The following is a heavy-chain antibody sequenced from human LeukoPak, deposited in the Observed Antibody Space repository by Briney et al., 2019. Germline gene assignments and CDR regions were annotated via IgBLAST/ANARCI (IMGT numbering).Heavy chain of an antibody. V-gene: IGHV3-7*01. D-gene: IGHD6-6*01. CDR2: IKEDGSEK. CDR3: ARDEFRPLGY. Sequence: GGSLRLSCAASGFSFSNYWMSWVRQAPGNGLEWVANIKEDGSEKYYVDSVKGRFTISRDNAKNSLYLQMNGLRAEDTALYYCARDEFRPLGYWGQGTLVTVPS. J-gene: IGHJ4*02. CDR1: GFSFSNYW.